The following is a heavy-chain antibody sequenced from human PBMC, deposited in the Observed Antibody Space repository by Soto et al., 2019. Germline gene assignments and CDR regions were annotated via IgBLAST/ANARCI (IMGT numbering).Heavy chain of an antibody. J-gene: IGHJ6*02. D-gene: IGHD7-27*01. Sequence: SETLSLTCIVSGDSVTSGSYYWTWLRQPPGKGLEWIGYISYTGRTKYNPSLQSRVTISGDTSKNDFSLNLSSVTAAATAVYFCAREWGLLPYYVMNVWGHGTAVTVSS. CDR3: AREWGLLPYYVMNV. CDR2: ISYTGRT. CDR1: GDSVTSGSYY. V-gene: IGHV4-61*03.